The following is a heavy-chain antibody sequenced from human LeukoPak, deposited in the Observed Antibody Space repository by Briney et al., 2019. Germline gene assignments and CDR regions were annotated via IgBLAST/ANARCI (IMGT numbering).Heavy chain of an antibody. V-gene: IGHV3-66*01. CDR1: EFSVGSNY. D-gene: IGHD1-26*01. J-gene: IGHJ4*02. Sequence: GGSLRLSCAASEFSVGSNYMTWVRQAPGKGLEWVSLIYSGGSTYYADSVKGRFTISRDNSKNTLYLQMDSLRAEDTAVYYCARDRFSGSYPLDYWGQGNLVTVSS. CDR2: IYSGGST. CDR3: ARDRFSGSYPLDY.